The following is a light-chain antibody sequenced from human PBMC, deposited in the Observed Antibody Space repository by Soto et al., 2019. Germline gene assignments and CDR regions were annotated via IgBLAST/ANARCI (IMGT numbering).Light chain of an antibody. CDR2: AAS. CDR3: LQDYNYPWT. CDR1: QAISND. V-gene: IGKV1-6*01. J-gene: IGKJ1*01. Sequence: AIQMTQSPSSLSASVGDRVTITCRASQAISNDLGWYQQKPGKIPKLLIYAASTLQSGVPARFSGSGSGTDFTLTISSLQPEDFATYYCLQDYNYPWTFGQGTKVEIK.